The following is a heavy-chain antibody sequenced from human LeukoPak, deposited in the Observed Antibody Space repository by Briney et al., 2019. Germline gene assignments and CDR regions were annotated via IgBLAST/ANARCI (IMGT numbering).Heavy chain of an antibody. CDR3: ARRGGFGVPGVNWFDP. V-gene: IGHV4-39*01. Sequence: PSETLSLTCTVSGGSISSGSYYWSWLRQPPGTGLEWIGSIYYSGSAYYNPSLKSRVTISVDTSKNQFSLKLSSVTAADTAVYYCARRGGFGVPGVNWFDPWGQGTLVTVSS. CDR1: GGSISSGSYY. D-gene: IGHD3-3*01. CDR2: IYYSGSA. J-gene: IGHJ5*02.